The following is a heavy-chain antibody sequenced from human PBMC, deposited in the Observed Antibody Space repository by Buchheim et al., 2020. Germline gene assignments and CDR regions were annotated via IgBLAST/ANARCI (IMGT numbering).Heavy chain of an antibody. D-gene: IGHD2-2*01. Sequence: EVQLLESGGGLVQPGGSLRLSCAASGFTFSSYAMSWVRQAPGKGLEWVSAISGSGGSTYYADSVKGRFTISRDNSKKTLSLQMNSLRAEDTAVYYCAKDPPSQLLGYYYYYGMDVWGQGTT. CDR1: GFTFSSYA. CDR3: AKDPPSQLLGYYYYYGMDV. CDR2: ISGSGGST. J-gene: IGHJ6*02. V-gene: IGHV3-23*01.